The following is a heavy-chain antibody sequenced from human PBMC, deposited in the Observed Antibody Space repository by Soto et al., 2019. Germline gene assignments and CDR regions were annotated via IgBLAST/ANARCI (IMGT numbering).Heavy chain of an antibody. CDR1: GGSFSGYY. D-gene: IGHD6-13*01. CDR3: ARELSSWYRWFDP. CDR2: INHSGST. Sequence: SETLSLTCAVYGGSFSGYYWSWIRQPPGKGLEWIGEINHSGSTNYNPSLKSRVTISVDTSKNQFSLKLSSVTAADTAVYYCARELSSWYRWFDPWGQGTLVTVSS. V-gene: IGHV4-34*01. J-gene: IGHJ5*02.